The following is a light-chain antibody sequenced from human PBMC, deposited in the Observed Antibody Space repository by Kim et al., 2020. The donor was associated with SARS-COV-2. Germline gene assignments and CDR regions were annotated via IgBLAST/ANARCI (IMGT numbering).Light chain of an antibody. J-gene: IGKJ1*01. Sequence: DIQMTQSPSTLSASVGDRVTITCRASQSISSWLAWYQQKPWKAPKLLIYKASSLESGVPSRFSGSGSGTEFTLTISSLQPDDFAPYYCQQYNSYPWTFGQGTKVDIK. CDR1: QSISSW. CDR2: KAS. V-gene: IGKV1-5*03. CDR3: QQYNSYPWT.